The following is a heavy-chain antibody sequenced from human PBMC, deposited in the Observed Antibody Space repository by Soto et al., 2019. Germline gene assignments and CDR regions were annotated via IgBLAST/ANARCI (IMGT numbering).Heavy chain of an antibody. CDR1: GFTFSSYG. D-gene: IGHD2-2*01. J-gene: IGHJ4*02. Sequence: VGSLRLSCAASGFTFSSYGMHWVRQAPGKGLEWVAVIWDDGSNNNYADSVKGRFTISRDNSKDTLYLQMDSLRVDDTGVYYCARVIGDCSRTGCSVDYWGQGTLVTVSS. CDR2: IWDDGSNN. CDR3: ARVIGDCSRTGCSVDY. V-gene: IGHV3-33*01.